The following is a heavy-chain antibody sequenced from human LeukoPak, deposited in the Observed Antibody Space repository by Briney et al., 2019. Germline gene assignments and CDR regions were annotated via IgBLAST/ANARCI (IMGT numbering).Heavy chain of an antibody. Sequence: KTGGSLRLSCAASGFTFRSYNMNWVRQSPGKGREWVSSMSSSGSYTYYADSVEGRFTISRENAKNSLYLQMSSLRAEDTALYYCARGCVSTRMGTCFENWGQGTLVTVSS. J-gene: IGHJ4*02. D-gene: IGHD5-18*01. CDR2: MSSSGSYT. CDR3: ARGCVSTRMGTCFEN. V-gene: IGHV3-21*01. CDR1: GFTFRSYN.